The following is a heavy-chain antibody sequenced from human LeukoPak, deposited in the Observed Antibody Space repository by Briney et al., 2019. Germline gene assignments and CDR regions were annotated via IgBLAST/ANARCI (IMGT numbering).Heavy chain of an antibody. Sequence: GDSLKISCQGSGYSFTSYWIGWVRQMPGKGLEWMGIIHPGDSDTRYSPSFQGQVTISADKSISTAYLQWSSLKASDTAMYYCARLPSQAYYFDYWGQGTLVTVSS. CDR3: ARLPSQAYYFDY. CDR1: GYSFTSYW. J-gene: IGHJ4*02. CDR2: IHPGDSDT. V-gene: IGHV5-51*01.